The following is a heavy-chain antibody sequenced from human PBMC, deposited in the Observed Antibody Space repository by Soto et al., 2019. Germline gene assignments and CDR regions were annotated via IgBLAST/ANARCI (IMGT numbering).Heavy chain of an antibody. Sequence: SETLSLTCTVSGGSVGSGSYYWSWIRQPPGKGLEWIGYIYYSGSTNYNPSLKSRVTISVDTSKNQFSLKLSSVTAADTAVYYCARSETGIAAAYDWFDPWGQGTLVTVSS. V-gene: IGHV4-61*01. CDR3: ARSETGIAAAYDWFDP. D-gene: IGHD6-13*01. J-gene: IGHJ5*02. CDR2: IYYSGST. CDR1: GGSVGSGSYY.